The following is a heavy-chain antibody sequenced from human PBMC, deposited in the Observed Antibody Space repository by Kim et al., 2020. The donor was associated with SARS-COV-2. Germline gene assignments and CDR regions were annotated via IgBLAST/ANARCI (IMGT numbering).Heavy chain of an antibody. J-gene: IGHJ1*01. CDR1: GFTFSNYA. V-gene: IGHV3-23*01. Sequence: GGSLRLSCVASGFTFSNYAMSWVRQAPGKGLEWVSAISGSGTTTHYPDSVKGRFTISRDNAKNTMYLEMSNLRAEDTAKYYCVKAGFCSDDSYCYALDFWGRDPRVTLSS. CDR3: VKAGFCSDDSYCYALDF. CDR2: ISGSGTTT. D-gene: IGHD3-22*01.